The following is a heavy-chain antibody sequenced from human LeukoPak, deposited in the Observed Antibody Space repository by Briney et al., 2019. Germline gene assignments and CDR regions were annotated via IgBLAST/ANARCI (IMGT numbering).Heavy chain of an antibody. D-gene: IGHD2/OR15-2a*01. J-gene: IGHJ3*02. CDR3: ARREYDNHGHSFDI. V-gene: IGHV5-51*01. CDR1: GYSFTTYW. CDR2: IYPDDSDT. Sequence: GESLQISCLGSGYSFTTYWIGWVRQMPGKGLEWMGIIYPDDSDTTFSPSFQCQVTMSADKSINTAYLQWSSLKASDTATYYCARREYDNHGHSFDIWGQGTMLTVSS.